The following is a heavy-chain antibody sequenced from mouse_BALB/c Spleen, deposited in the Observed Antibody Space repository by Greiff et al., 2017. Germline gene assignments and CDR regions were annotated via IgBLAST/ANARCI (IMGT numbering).Heavy chain of an antibody. V-gene: IGHV1-7*01. CDR3: ARWSSGYH. J-gene: IGHJ3*01. CDR2: INPSTGYT. Sequence: QVQLQQSGAELAKPGASVKMSCKASGYTFTSYWMHWVKQRPGQGLEWIGYINPSTGYTESNQKFKDKATLTADKSSSTAYMQLSSLTSEDSAVYYCARWSSGYHWGQGTLVTVSA. CDR1: GYTFTSYW. D-gene: IGHD3-1*01.